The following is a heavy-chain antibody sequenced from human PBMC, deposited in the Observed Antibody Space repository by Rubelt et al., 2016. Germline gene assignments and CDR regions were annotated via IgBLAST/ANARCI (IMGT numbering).Heavy chain of an antibody. CDR2: IDWDDDK. V-gene: IGHV2-70*15. CDR3: ARILLPDYYDSSGGMDV. CDR1: GFSLSTSGMC. D-gene: IGHD3-22*01. J-gene: IGHJ6*02. Sequence: QVTLRESGPALVKPTQTLTLTCTFSGFSLSTSGMCVSWIRQPPGKALEWLARIDWDDDKYYSTSLKTRLTISKDTPKNQWVLTRTNMDPVDTATYYCARILLPDYYDSSGGMDVWGQGTTVTVSS.